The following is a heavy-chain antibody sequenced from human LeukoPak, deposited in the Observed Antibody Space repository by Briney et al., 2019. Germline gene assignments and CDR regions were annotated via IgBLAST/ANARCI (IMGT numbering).Heavy chain of an antibody. V-gene: IGHV4-31*03. D-gene: IGHD3-10*01. Sequence: PSETLSLTCTVSGGSISSGNYYWSWIRQHPGKGLEWIGYIHHSGSTYYNPTLKSRVIISVDTSKNQFSLKLNSVTAADTAVYYCASYGSGSYRFDPWGQGTLVTVSS. CDR3: ASYGSGSYRFDP. J-gene: IGHJ5*02. CDR1: GGSISSGNYY. CDR2: IHHSGST.